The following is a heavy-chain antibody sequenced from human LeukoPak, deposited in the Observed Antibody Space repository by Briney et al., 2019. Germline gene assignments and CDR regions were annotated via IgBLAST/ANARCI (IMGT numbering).Heavy chain of an antibody. V-gene: IGHV1-18*01. J-gene: IGHJ4*02. D-gene: IGHD3-3*01. CDR1: GYTFTSYG. CDR2: ISAYNGNT. CDR3: ARPNYDFWGGPSTYYFDY. Sequence: ASVKISCKASGYTFTSYGISWVRQAPGQGLEWMGWISAYNGNTNYAQKLQGRVTMTTDTSTSTAYMELRSLRSDDTAVYYCARPNYDFWGGPSTYYFDYWGQGTLVTVSS.